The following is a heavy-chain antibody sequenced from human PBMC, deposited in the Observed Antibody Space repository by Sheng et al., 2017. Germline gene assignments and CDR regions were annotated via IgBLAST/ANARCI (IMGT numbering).Heavy chain of an antibody. CDR3: AKSITGTTETRLYFDY. Sequence: EVQLVESGGGLVQPGGSLRLSCAASGFTFSSYAMSWVRQAPGKGLEWVSAISGSGGSTYYADSVKGRFTISRDNSKNTLYLQMNSLRAEDTAVYYCAKSITGTTETRLYFDYWGQGTLVTVSS. CDR1: GFTFSSYA. J-gene: IGHJ4*02. CDR2: ISGSGGST. V-gene: IGHV3-23*04. D-gene: IGHD1-20*01.